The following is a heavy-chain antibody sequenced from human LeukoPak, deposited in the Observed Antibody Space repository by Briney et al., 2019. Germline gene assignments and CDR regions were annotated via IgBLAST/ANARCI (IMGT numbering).Heavy chain of an antibody. V-gene: IGHV1-69*13. D-gene: IGHD7-27*01. CDR3: ARGWGRERDYFDY. J-gene: IGHJ4*02. CDR2: IIPIFATA. Sequence: SVTVSFMAFVYTFTSYGISWVGQAPGQGREWMGGIIPIFATANYAQKFQGRVTITADDSTSTAYMELSSLRSEDTAVYYCARGWGRERDYFDYWGQGTLVTVSS. CDR1: VYTFTSYG.